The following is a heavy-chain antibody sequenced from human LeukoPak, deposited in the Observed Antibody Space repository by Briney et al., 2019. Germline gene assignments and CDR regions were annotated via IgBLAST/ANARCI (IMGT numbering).Heavy chain of an antibody. D-gene: IGHD2-15*01. J-gene: IGHJ5*02. CDR3: ATAGHCSGGSCSDWFDP. CDR2: ISPNSGGI. Sequence: ASVTVSCTASGSTFTDNYIHWVRQAPGQGLEWMGGISPNSGGINYSRKFQGRVTMTRDTSIGTAYMELSSLRSDDTAVYYCATAGHCSGGSCSDWFDPWGQGTLVTVSS. CDR1: GSTFTDNY. V-gene: IGHV1-2*02.